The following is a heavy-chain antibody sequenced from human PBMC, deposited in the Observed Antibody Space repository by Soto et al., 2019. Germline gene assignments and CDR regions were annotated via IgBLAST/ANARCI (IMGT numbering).Heavy chain of an antibody. Sequence: LRLSCAASGFTVSSNYMSWVRQAPGKGLEWVSVIYSGGSTYYADSVKGRFTISRDNSKNTLYLQMNSLRAEDTAVYYCAREVLYYDSSGYYETNYGMDVWGQGTTVTVSS. D-gene: IGHD3-22*01. CDR1: GFTVSSNY. CDR3: AREVLYYDSSGYYETNYGMDV. V-gene: IGHV3-53*01. J-gene: IGHJ6*02. CDR2: IYSGGST.